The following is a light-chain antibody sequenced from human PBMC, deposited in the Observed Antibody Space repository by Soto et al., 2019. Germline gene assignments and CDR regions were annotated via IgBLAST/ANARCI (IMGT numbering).Light chain of an antibody. CDR1: QSFSSSY. V-gene: IGKV3-20*01. CDR3: QQYGTSIT. J-gene: IGKJ5*01. Sequence: EIVLTQSPGTLSLSPGERATLSCRASQSFSSSYLAWYQQKPGQAPRLLIYGASSRATGIPDRFSGSGSGTDFTLTSSRLEPEDFAGYYCQQYGTSITFGQGTRLE. CDR2: GAS.